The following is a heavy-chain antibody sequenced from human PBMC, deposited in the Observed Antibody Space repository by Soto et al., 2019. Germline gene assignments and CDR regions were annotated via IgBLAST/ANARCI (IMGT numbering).Heavy chain of an antibody. CDR2: IWSDGNKR. Sequence: GGSLRLSCAASGYSFSGSAIHWVRQAPGKGLEWVAVIWSDGNKRYYADSVKGRFTVSRDTSNNTLYLQMNNLRAEDTAIYYCGRGDNWGDEPPDYWAQEPLVTVSS. CDR1: GYSFSGSA. CDR3: GRGDNWGDEPPDY. J-gene: IGHJ4*02. D-gene: IGHD1-1*01. V-gene: IGHV3-33*08.